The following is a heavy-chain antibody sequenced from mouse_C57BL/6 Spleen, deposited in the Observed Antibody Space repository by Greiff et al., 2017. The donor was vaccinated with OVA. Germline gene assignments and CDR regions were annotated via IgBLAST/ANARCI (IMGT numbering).Heavy chain of an antibody. CDR2: ISSGGSYT. CDR1: GFTFSSYG. V-gene: IGHV5-6*01. D-gene: IGHD2-5*01. CDR3: ARQGGSNSFDY. J-gene: IGHJ2*01. Sequence: EVQLQQSGGDLVKPGGSLKLSCAASGFTFSSYGMSWVRQTPDKRLEWVATISSGGSYTYYPDSVKGRFTISRDNAKNTLYLQMSSLKSEDTAIYYCARQGGSNSFDYWGQGTTLTVSS.